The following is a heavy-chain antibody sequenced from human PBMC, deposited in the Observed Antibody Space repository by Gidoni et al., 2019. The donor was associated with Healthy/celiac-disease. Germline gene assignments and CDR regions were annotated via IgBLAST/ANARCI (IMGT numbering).Heavy chain of an antibody. CDR1: GGSFSGYY. D-gene: IGHD6-13*01. J-gene: IGHJ4*02. CDR3: ASPSSSWYNPVFDY. CDR2: LNHSGST. V-gene: IGHV4-34*01. Sequence: QVQLQQWGAGLLKPSETLSLTCAVYGGSFSGYYWSWIRQPPGKGLAWIGELNHSGSTNYNPSLKSRVTISVDTSKNQFSLKLSSVTAADTAVYYCASPSSSWYNPVFDYWGQGTLVTVSS.